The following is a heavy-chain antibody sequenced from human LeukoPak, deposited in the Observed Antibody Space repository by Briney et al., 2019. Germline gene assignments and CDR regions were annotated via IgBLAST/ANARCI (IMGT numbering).Heavy chain of an antibody. Sequence: PSETLSLTCTVSGGSISSYYWSWIRQPPGKGLEWIGYIYYSGSTNYNPSLKSRVTISVDTSKNQFSLKLSSVTAADTAVYYCARGKYDSSGYYRGFDYWGQGTLVTVSS. CDR1: GGSISSYY. J-gene: IGHJ4*02. CDR2: IYYSGST. V-gene: IGHV4-59*01. D-gene: IGHD3-22*01. CDR3: ARGKYDSSGYYRGFDY.